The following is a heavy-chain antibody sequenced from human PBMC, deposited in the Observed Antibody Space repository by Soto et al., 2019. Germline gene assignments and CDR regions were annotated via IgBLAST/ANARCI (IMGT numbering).Heavy chain of an antibody. D-gene: IGHD5-12*01. CDR3: ARDSFDGYTDY. CDR1: VGSSSSYY. V-gene: IGHV4-4*07. CDR2: IYTSGST. Sequence: SETLSLTGTVSVGSSSSYYWSWIRQPAGKGLEWIGRIYTSGSTNYNPSLKSRVTMSVDTSKNQFSLKLSSVTAADTAVYYCARDSFDGYTDYWGQGTLVTVSS. J-gene: IGHJ4*02.